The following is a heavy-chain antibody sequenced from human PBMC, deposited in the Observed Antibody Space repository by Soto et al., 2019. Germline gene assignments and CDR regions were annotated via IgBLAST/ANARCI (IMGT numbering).Heavy chain of an antibody. CDR1: GASISVYS. J-gene: IGHJ4*02. CDR3: ARSPDSGGGRFDY. V-gene: IGHV4-59*01. Sequence: PSETLSLTCTVSGASISVYSWSWIRQPPGKGLEWIGYIYYSGSTNYNPSLKSRVAISVDTSKNQFSLKLSSVTAADTAVYYCARSPDSGGGRFDYWGRGTRVTVSS. D-gene: IGHD6-19*01. CDR2: IYYSGST.